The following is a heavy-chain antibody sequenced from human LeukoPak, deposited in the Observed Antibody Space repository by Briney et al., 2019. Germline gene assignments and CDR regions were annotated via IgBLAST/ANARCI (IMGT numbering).Heavy chain of an antibody. J-gene: IGHJ4*02. V-gene: IGHV1-2*02. CDR1: GYAFSGYY. Sequence: ASVKVSCKASGYAFSGYYIHWVRQAPGQGLQWMGWINPKSGGADYAQNFQGRVTMTRDTSISTAYMQLSRLRSDDTAVYYCARGGRYYDSSGYQYWGQGTLVTVSS. D-gene: IGHD3-22*01. CDR3: ARGGRYYDSSGYQY. CDR2: INPKSGGA.